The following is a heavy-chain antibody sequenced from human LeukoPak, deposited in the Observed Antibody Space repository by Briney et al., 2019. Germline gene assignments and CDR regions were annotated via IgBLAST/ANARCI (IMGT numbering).Heavy chain of an antibody. CDR2: ISSSSSYI. D-gene: IGHD1/OR15-1a*01. V-gene: IGHV3-21*01. CDR1: GFTFSSYS. J-gene: IGHJ4*02. Sequence: TGGSLRLSCAASGFTFSSYSMNWVRQAPGKGLEWVSSISSSSSYIYYADSVKGRFTISRGNAKNSLYLQMNSLRAEDTAVYYCARELEHNSGVDYWGQGTLVTVSS. CDR3: ARELEHNSGVDY.